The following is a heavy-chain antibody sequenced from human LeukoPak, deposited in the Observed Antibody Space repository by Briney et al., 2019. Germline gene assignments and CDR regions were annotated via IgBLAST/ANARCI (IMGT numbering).Heavy chain of an antibody. Sequence: ASVTVSCKASGYTFTGYYMHWVRQAPGQGLEWMGWINPNSGGTNYAQKFQGRVTMTRDTSISTAYMELSRLRSDDTAVYYCARIMITFGGVIVKGPGAFDIWGQGTMVTVSS. V-gene: IGHV1-2*02. D-gene: IGHD3-16*02. CDR2: INPNSGGT. J-gene: IGHJ3*02. CDR3: ARIMITFGGVIVKGPGAFDI. CDR1: GYTFTGYY.